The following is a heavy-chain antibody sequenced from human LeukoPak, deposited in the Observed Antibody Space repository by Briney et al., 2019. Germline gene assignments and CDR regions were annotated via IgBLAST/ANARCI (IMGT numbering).Heavy chain of an antibody. CDR2: ISGSGSSK. J-gene: IGHJ4*02. D-gene: IGHD5-24*01. Sequence: PGGSLKLSCAASGFTFSSYAMSWVRQAPGKGLEWVSTISGSGSSKYYADSVKGRFTISRDNSKNTLYLQMNSLRAEDTAVYYCARGGEMATVDYWGQGTLVTVSS. CDR3: ARGGEMATVDY. CDR1: GFTFSSYA. V-gene: IGHV3-23*01.